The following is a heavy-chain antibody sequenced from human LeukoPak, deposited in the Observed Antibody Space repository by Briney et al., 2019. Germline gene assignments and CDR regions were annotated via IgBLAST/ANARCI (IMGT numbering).Heavy chain of an antibody. Sequence: ASVKVSCKVSGYTLTELSMHWVRQAPGKGLEWMGGFDPEDGETIYAQKFQGRVTMTEDTSTDTAYMELSSLRSEDTAVYYCATATFGCSGGSCYASAFDIWGQGTMVTVSS. V-gene: IGHV1-24*01. CDR1: GYTLTELS. CDR3: ATATFGCSGGSCYASAFDI. CDR2: FDPEDGET. D-gene: IGHD2-15*01. J-gene: IGHJ3*02.